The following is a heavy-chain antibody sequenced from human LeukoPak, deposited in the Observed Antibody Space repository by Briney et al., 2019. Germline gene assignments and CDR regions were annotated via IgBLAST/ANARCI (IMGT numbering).Heavy chain of an antibody. CDR1: GYTFTSYD. Sequence: ASVKVSCKASGYTFTSYDINWVRQATGQGLEWMGWMNPNSGNTGYAQKLQGRVTMTTDTSTSTAYMELRSLRSDDTAVYYCARDRVAVAGICSYWGQGTLVTVSS. CDR3: ARDRVAVAGICSY. CDR2: MNPNSGNT. V-gene: IGHV1-8*01. D-gene: IGHD6-19*01. J-gene: IGHJ4*02.